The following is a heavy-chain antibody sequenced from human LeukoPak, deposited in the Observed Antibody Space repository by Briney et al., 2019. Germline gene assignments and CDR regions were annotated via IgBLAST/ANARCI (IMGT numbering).Heavy chain of an antibody. CDR3: VRDIAARDYYYGMDV. CDR2: IYTSGST. D-gene: IGHD6-6*01. CDR1: GGSISSGSYY. J-gene: IGHJ6*02. Sequence: PSQTLSLTCTVSGGSISSGSYYWSWIRQPAGKGLEWIGRIYTSGSTNYNPSLKSRVTISVDTSKNQFSLKLSSVTAADTAVYYCVRDIAARDYYYGMDVWGQGTTVTVSS. V-gene: IGHV4-61*02.